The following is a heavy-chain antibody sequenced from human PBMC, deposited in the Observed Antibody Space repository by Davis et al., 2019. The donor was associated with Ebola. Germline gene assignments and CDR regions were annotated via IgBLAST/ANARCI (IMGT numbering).Heavy chain of an antibody. CDR2: ISFDGSLK. CDR1: GFNFNTYA. V-gene: IGHV3-30-3*01. CDR3: ARENYFGSGILDALDI. J-gene: IGHJ3*02. Sequence: PGGSLRLSCVVSGFNFNTYAMHWVRQAPGMGLEWVAVISFDGSLKYYADSMKGRFTISRDNSKSTLYLQVNTLRTDDTAIYYCARENYFGSGILDALDIWGQGTMVTVSS. D-gene: IGHD3-10*01.